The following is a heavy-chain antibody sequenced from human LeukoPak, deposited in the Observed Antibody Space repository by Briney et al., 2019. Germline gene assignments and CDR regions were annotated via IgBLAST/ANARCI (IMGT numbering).Heavy chain of an antibody. CDR1: GFTFSSYA. V-gene: IGHV3-23*01. CDR3: ARRIEY. J-gene: IGHJ4*02. CDR2: ISGSGGST. Sequence: GGSLRLSCAASGFTFSSYAMSWVRQAPGKGLEWVSAISGSGGSTYYADSVKGRFTISRDNARNSLYLQMNSLRDEDTAVYYSARRIEYWGQGTLVTVSS.